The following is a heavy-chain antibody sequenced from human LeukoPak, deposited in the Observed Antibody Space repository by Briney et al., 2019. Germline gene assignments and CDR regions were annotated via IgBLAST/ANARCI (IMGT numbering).Heavy chain of an antibody. Sequence: TGGSLRLSCAASGFAFSSYAVSWVRQAPGKGLEWVSAISGSGGSTYYADSGKGRFTISRDNSKNTLYLQMNSLRAEDTAVYYCAKPAVGSRIVGATQGYYFDYWGQGTLVTVSS. CDR1: GFAFSSYA. CDR2: ISGSGGST. J-gene: IGHJ4*02. V-gene: IGHV3-23*01. D-gene: IGHD1-26*01. CDR3: AKPAVGSRIVGATQGYYFDY.